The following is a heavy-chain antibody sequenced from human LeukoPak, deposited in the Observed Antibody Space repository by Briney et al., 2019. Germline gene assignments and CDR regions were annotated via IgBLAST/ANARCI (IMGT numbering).Heavy chain of an antibody. D-gene: IGHD6-25*01. CDR3: VRGPHIAATSY. CDR1: GFTFSSYA. CDR2: IKQDGSEK. J-gene: IGHJ4*02. Sequence: PGGSLRLSCAASGFTFSSYAMSWVRQVPGKGLEWVANIKQDGSEKQYVDSVKGRFAISRDNAKKSLYLQINTLGAEDTAVYYCVRGPHIAATSYWGQGTLVTVSS. V-gene: IGHV3-7*03.